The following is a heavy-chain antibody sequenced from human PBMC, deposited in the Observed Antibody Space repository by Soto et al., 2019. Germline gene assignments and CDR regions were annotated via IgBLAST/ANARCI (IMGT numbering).Heavy chain of an antibody. D-gene: IGHD1-26*01. CDR1: GGTFSSYA. V-gene: IGHV1-69*13. Sequence: ASVKVSCKASGGTFSSYAISWVRQAPGQGLEWMGGIIPIFGTANYAQKFQGRVTITADESTSTAYMELSSLRSEDTAVYYCARVSGSTRYYYYGMDVWGQATTVTVSS. J-gene: IGHJ6*02. CDR2: IIPIFGTA. CDR3: ARVSGSTRYYYYGMDV.